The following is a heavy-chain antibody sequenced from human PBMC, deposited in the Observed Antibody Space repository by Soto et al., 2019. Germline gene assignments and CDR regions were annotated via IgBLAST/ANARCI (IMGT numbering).Heavy chain of an antibody. D-gene: IGHD3-10*01. J-gene: IGHJ6*02. CDR1: GFTFSPYT. V-gene: IGHV3-21*01. CDR2: ISSSSNYI. CDR3: VRPNYGSGTYPNCYYGMDV. Sequence: EVQLVESGGVLVKPGGSLRLSCAASGFTFSPYTMNWVRQAPGKGLEWVSSISSSSNYIYYADSVRGRFTISRDDAKNSLYLQMNSLRAEDTAVYYCVRPNYGSGTYPNCYYGMDVWGQGTTVTVSS.